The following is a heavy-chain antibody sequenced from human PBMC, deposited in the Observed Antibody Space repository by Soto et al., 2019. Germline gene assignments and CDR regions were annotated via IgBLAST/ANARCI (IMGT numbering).Heavy chain of an antibody. Sequence: SETLSLTCAVYGGSFSGYYWSWIRQPPGKGLEWIGEINHSGSTNYNPSLKSRVTISVDTSKNQFSLKLSSVTAADTAVYYCARVSNDYYDSSGNYYYYYYGMDVWGQGTTVTVSS. CDR2: INHSGST. CDR3: ARVSNDYYDSSGNYYYYYYGMDV. J-gene: IGHJ6*02. D-gene: IGHD3-22*01. CDR1: GGSFSGYY. V-gene: IGHV4-34*01.